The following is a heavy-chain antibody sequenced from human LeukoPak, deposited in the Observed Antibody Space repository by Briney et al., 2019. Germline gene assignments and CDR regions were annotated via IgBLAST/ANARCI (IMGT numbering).Heavy chain of an antibody. J-gene: IGHJ6*02. D-gene: IGHD3-10*02. CDR3: ARDLHYYVAMDV. CDR2: ISYDGTNE. CDR1: GFTFSTFA. Sequence: PGGSLRLSCAASGFTFSTFAMHWVRQAPGKGLEWVALISYDGTNEYYADSVKGRFTISRDNSKNTLYLQMNSLRAEDTALYYCARDLHYYVAMDVWGQGTTVTVSS. V-gene: IGHV3-30-3*01.